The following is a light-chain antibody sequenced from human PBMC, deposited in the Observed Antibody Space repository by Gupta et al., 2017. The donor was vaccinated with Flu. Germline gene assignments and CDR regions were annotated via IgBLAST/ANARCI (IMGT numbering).Light chain of an antibody. Sequence: TLSLSPGERATLSCRASQSVSSSYLAWYQQKPGQAPRLLIYGASSRATGIPDRFSGSGSGTDFTLTISRREPEDFAVYYCQQYGSSPRITFGPGTKVDIK. J-gene: IGKJ3*01. CDR2: GAS. V-gene: IGKV3-20*01. CDR1: QSVSSSY. CDR3: QQYGSSPRIT.